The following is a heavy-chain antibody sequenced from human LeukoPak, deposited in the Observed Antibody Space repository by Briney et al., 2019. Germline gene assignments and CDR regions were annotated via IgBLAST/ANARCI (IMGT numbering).Heavy chain of an antibody. CDR1: GYSFTSYW. V-gene: IGHV5-51*01. CDR3: ARGGSRLNRYYDY. J-gene: IGHJ4*02. CDR2: IYPGDADT. Sequence: GESLKISCKGSGYSFTSYWIGWVRQMPGKGLEWMGIIYPGDADTRYSPSFQGQVTISADKSISTAYLQWSSLRASDTAMYYCARGGSRLNRYYDYWGQGTLVTVSS. D-gene: IGHD3-9*01.